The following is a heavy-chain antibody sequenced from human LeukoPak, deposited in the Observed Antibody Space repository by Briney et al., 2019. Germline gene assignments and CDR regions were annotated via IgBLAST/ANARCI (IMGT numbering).Heavy chain of an antibody. CDR3: AKAWGGGYQLPIHFDY. D-gene: IGHD2-2*01. CDR1: GFTFSSYA. J-gene: IGHJ4*02. V-gene: IGHV3-23*01. CDR2: ISGSGGST. Sequence: GGSLRLSCAASGFTFSSYAMSWVGQAPGKGLEWVSAISGSGGSTYYADSVKGRFTISRDNSKNTLYLQMNSLRAEDTAVYYCAKAWGGGYQLPIHFDYWGQGTLVTVSS.